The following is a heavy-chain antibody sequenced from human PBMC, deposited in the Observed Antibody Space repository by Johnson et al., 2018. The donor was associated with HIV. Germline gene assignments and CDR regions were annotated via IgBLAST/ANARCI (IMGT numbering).Heavy chain of an antibody. D-gene: IGHD3-10*01. Sequence: EVQVVESGGGLVQPGRSLRLSCAASGFTFDDYAMHWVRQAPGQGLEWVSGISWNSGSIDYADSVKGRFTISRDNAKNSLYLQMNSLRPEDTALYYCAKERRGLDAFDIWGQGTVVTVSS. CDR2: ISWNSGSI. J-gene: IGHJ3*02. CDR3: AKERRGLDAFDI. CDR1: GFTFDDYA. V-gene: IGHV3-9*01.